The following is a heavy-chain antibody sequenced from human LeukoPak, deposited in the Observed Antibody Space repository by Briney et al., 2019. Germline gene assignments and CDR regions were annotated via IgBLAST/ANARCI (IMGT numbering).Heavy chain of an antibody. J-gene: IGHJ4*02. CDR1: GFTFSSYA. V-gene: IGHV3-30-3*01. Sequence: GGSLRLSCAASGFTFSSYAMHWVRQAPGKGLEWVAVISSDGSNKYYADPVKGRFTISRDNSKNTLYLQMNSLRAEDTAVYYCARAVCSSTSCYVVHWGQGTLVTVSS. D-gene: IGHD2-2*01. CDR3: ARAVCSSTSCYVVH. CDR2: ISSDGSNK.